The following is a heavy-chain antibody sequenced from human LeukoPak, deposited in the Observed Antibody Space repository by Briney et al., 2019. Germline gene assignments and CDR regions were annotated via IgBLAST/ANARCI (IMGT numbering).Heavy chain of an antibody. CDR1: GFTFSSYA. Sequence: GGSLRLSCSASGFTFSSYAMHWVRQAPGKGLEYVSVISRNGGSTYYVDSVKGRFTISRDNSKNTLYLQMSSLRAEDTAVYYCVKDLGSSSVGYWGQGTLVTVSS. CDR3: VKDLGSSSVGY. D-gene: IGHD6-6*01. J-gene: IGHJ4*02. CDR2: ISRNGGST. V-gene: IGHV3-64D*09.